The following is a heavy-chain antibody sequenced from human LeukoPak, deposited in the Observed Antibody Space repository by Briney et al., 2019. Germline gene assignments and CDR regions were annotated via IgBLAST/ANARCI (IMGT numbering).Heavy chain of an antibody. D-gene: IGHD1-26*01. Sequence: GGSLRLSCAASGFTFSSYAMSWVRQAPGKGLEWVSGINWKGGTTAYADSVKGRFTISRDNAKNSLYLQMNSLRAEDTAFYYCAKVGGELLPGNFDYWGQGILVTVSS. CDR3: AKVGGELLPGNFDY. CDR1: GFTFSSYA. J-gene: IGHJ4*02. V-gene: IGHV3-20*04. CDR2: INWKGGTT.